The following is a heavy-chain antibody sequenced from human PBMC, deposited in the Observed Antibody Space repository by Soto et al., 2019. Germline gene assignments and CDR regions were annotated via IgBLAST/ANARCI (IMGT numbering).Heavy chain of an antibody. V-gene: IGHV1-18*04. Sequence: QAQLVQSGAEVNKPWSSVKVFCKASGYTFTTYGISWVRQAPGRGLEWMGWISAYNGNTKDAQKFQDRVTMTTDAFTSTAYMELRSLTSDDTAVYYCARDREAARPGWFDPWGQGTLVTVSS. D-gene: IGHD6-6*01. J-gene: IGHJ5*02. CDR3: ARDREAARPGWFDP. CDR2: ISAYNGNT. CDR1: GYTFTTYG.